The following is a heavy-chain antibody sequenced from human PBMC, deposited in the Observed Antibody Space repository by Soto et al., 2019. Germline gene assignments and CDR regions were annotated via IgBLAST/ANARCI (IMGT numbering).Heavy chain of an antibody. CDR1: GGSISSSSYY. CDR2: IYYSGST. J-gene: IGHJ4*02. CDR3: ASLAARYYVDY. Sequence: SETLSLTCTVSGGSISSSSYYWGWIRQPPGKGLEWIGSIYYSGSTYYNPSLKSRVTISVDTSKNQFSLKLSSVTAADTAVYYCASLAARYYVDYWGQGTLVTVSS. V-gene: IGHV4-39*01. D-gene: IGHD6-6*01.